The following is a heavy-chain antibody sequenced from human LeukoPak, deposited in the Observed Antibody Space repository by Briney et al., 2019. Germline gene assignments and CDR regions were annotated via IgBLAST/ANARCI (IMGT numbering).Heavy chain of an antibody. J-gene: IGHJ4*02. Sequence: PSETLSLTCTVSGGSISSYYWSWIRQPPGKGLEWIGYMDDSGSTNYNPSLTSRVTISEDTSKNQLSLKLGSVTAADTAVYYCARHSSGFGGAFQYWGQGTPVTVSS. V-gene: IGHV4-59*08. CDR1: GGSISSYY. CDR2: MDDSGST. D-gene: IGHD6-19*01. CDR3: ARHSSGFGGAFQY.